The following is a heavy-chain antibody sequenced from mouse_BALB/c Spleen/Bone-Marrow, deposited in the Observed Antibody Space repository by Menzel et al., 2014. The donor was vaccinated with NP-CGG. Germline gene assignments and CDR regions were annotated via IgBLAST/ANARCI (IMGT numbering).Heavy chain of an antibody. CDR2: IRNKANGYTT. J-gene: IGHJ2*01. Sequence: EVKVVESGGGLVQPGGSLRLSCATSGFTLTDYYMNWVRQPPGKALEWLGFIRNKANGYTTEYSASVKGRFTISRDNSQGILYLQMNTLRAEDSATYYCARDIGRLLFDFWGQGTTLTVSP. D-gene: IGHD1-2*01. CDR1: GFTLTDYY. CDR3: ARDIGRLLFDF. V-gene: IGHV7-3*02.